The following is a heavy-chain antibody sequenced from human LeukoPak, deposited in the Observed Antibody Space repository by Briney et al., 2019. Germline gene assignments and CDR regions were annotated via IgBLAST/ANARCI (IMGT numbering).Heavy chain of an antibody. D-gene: IGHD6-13*01. CDR2: IRYDGSNK. CDR3: AKDRIAAEYYFDY. Sequence: GGSLRLSCAASGFTFSNFAMSWVRQAPGKGLEWVAFIRYDGSNKYYADSVKGRFTISRDNSKNTLYLQMNSLRAEDTAVYYCAKDRIAAEYYFDYWGQGTLVTVSS. J-gene: IGHJ4*02. V-gene: IGHV3-30*02. CDR1: GFTFSNFA.